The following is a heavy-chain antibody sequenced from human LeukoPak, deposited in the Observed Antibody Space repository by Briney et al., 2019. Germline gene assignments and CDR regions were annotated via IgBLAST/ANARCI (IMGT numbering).Heavy chain of an antibody. J-gene: IGHJ5*02. Sequence: PGRSLRLSCAAPGFTFSSYAMHWVRQAPGKGLEWVAVISYDGSNKYYADSVKSRFTISRDNSKNTLYLQMNSLRAEDTAVYYCAREGVGCSGGSCYNWFDPWGQGTLVTVSS. V-gene: IGHV3-30*04. CDR1: GFTFSSYA. CDR2: ISYDGSNK. D-gene: IGHD2-15*01. CDR3: AREGVGCSGGSCYNWFDP.